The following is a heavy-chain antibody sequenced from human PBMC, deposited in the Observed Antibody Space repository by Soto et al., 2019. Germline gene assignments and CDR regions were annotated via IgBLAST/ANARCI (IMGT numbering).Heavy chain of an antibody. Sequence: GGSLRLSCAASGGSFSNYMSWLRQAPGKGLEWVSVIDSGGSTYYADAVKGRFTISRDNSKNTLYLQMNSLRAEDTAVYYCASNYYDSSGYPIYYYYDMDVWGQGTTVTVSS. CDR1: GGSFSNY. J-gene: IGHJ6*02. CDR2: IDSGGST. CDR3: ASNYYDSSGYPIYYYYDMDV. V-gene: IGHV3-66*01. D-gene: IGHD3-22*01.